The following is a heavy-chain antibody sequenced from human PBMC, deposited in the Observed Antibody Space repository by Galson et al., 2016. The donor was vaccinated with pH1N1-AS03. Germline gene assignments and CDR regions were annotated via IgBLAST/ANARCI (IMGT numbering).Heavy chain of an antibody. CDR3: VKGGGYSHGFLEYYFDS. J-gene: IGHJ4*02. CDR1: GFVFSTSA. Sequence: SLRLSCAASGFVFSTSAIHWVRQSPGKGLEWVAFIRYDESIKNYGDSVKGRFTISRDKSKNTVDLEMNSLRPEDSAVYYCVKGGGYSHGFLEYYFDSWGQGSRVTVSS. D-gene: IGHD3-3*01. CDR2: IRYDESIK. V-gene: IGHV3-30*02.